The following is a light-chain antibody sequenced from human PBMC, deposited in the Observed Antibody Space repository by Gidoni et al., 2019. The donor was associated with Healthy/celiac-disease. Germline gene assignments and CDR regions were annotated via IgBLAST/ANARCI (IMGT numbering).Light chain of an antibody. J-gene: IGKJ1*01. CDR1: QSVSSN. CDR3: QQYNNWPPWT. V-gene: IGKV3-15*01. CDR2: CAS. Sequence: EIVMTQSPATLSVSPGERATLSCRASQSVSSNLAWYQQKPGQAPRLLIYCASTRATGIPARCSGSGSCTEFTLSISSLQSEDFTVYYCQQYNNWPPWTFXXXTKVEIK.